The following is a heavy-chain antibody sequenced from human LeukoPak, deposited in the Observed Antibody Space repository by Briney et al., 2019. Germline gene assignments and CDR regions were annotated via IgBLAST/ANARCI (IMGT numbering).Heavy chain of an antibody. CDR3: AKVSWTTAARDY. CDR1: GFTFSYYD. J-gene: IGHJ4*02. Sequence: PGGSLRLSCAASGFTFSYYDLSWVRQAPGKGLGWVSGITSSGGNTYYTDSVKGRFTISRDNSENTLYLQMNSLRAEDTAVYYCAKVSWTTAARDYWGQGTLVTVSS. V-gene: IGHV3-23*01. D-gene: IGHD1-1*01. CDR2: ITSSGGNT.